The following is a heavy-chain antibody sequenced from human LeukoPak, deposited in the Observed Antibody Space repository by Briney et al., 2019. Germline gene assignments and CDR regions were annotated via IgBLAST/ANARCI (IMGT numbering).Heavy chain of an antibody. CDR1: GFTFSSLW. CDR2: INSDGKIT. D-gene: IGHD1-26*01. CDR3: ARATGSGRYGRPDY. J-gene: IGHJ4*02. V-gene: IGHV3-74*01. Sequence: QTGGSLRLSCAASGFTFSSLWMHWVRQAPGKGLVWVSRINSDGKITIYADSVKGRFTISRDNAKNTLYLQMNSLRAEDTAVYYCARATGSGRYGRPDYWGQGTLVTVSS.